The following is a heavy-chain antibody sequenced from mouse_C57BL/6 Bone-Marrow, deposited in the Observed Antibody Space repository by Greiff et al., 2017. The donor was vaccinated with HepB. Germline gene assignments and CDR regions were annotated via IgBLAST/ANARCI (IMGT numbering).Heavy chain of an antibody. D-gene: IGHD1-1*01. CDR2: IDPNSGGT. CDR3: AANYYGSSSCAMDY. V-gene: IGHV1-72*01. CDR1: GYTFTSYW. J-gene: IGHJ4*01. Sequence: VQLQQPGAELVKPGASVKLSCKASGYTFTSYWMHWVKQRPGRGLEWIGRIDPNSGGTKYNEKFKSKAKLTVDKTSSTAYMQLSSLTSEDSAVYDCAANYYGSSSCAMDYWGQGTSVTVSS.